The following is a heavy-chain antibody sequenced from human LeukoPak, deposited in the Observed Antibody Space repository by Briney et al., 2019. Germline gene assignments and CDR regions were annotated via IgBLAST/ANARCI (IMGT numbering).Heavy chain of an antibody. J-gene: IGHJ4*02. CDR3: ARRYSYDSSGQSAFDY. CDR1: GYTFTGYY. V-gene: IGHV1-2*02. CDR2: INPNSGGT. Sequence: ASVKVSCKASGYTFTGYYMHWVRQAPGQGLEWMGWINPNSGGTNYAQKFQGRVTMTRDTSISTAYMELSRLRSDDTAVYFFARRYSYDSSGQSAFDYWGQGTLSPSPQ. D-gene: IGHD3-22*01.